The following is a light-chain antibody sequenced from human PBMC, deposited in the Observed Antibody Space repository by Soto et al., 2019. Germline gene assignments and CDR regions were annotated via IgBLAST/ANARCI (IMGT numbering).Light chain of an antibody. J-gene: IGLJ1*01. CDR2: DVS. Sequence: QTVLTQLRSVSGSPGQSVTVSCIGTSSDVGDYNTVSWYQQHPGKAPKLMIYDVSKRPSGVPDRFSGSKSGNTASLTISGLQAEDEADYYCCSYVGGYSYVFGSGTKVTVL. V-gene: IGLV2-11*01. CDR1: SSDVGDYNT. CDR3: CSYVGGYSYV.